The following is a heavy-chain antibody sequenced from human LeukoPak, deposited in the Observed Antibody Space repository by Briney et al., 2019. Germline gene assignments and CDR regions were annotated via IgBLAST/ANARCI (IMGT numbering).Heavy chain of an antibody. CDR1: GYSFTSYW. J-gene: IGHJ4*02. Sequence: GESLKISCQGSGYSFTSYWIGWVRQLPGKGLEWMGIIYPGDSDTRYSPSFQGQVTISADKSISTAYLQWSSLKASDTAMYYCARFLGYCSSTSCYPDYWGQGTLVTVSS. CDR2: IYPGDSDT. V-gene: IGHV5-51*01. D-gene: IGHD2-2*01. CDR3: ARFLGYCSSTSCYPDY.